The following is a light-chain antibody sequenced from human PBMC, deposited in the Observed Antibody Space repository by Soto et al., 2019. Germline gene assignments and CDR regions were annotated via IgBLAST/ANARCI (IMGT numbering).Light chain of an antibody. V-gene: IGKV3D-20*01. Sequence: EIVLTQSPDTLSLSPGERATLSCRASQSVSSSYLAWYQQKPGLAPRLLIYDASSRATGIPDRFSGSGSGTDFTLTISRLEPEDFAVYICQQYGTSPRTFGQGTRLEIK. CDR3: QQYGTSPRT. CDR1: QSVSSSY. CDR2: DAS. J-gene: IGKJ5*01.